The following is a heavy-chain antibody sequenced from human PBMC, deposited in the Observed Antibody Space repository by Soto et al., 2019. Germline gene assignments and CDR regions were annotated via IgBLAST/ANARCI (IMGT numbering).Heavy chain of an antibody. CDR3: AKGSRMWTPDY. Sequence: ASVKVSCKASGYTFTDSAIHWVRRAPGQSLELLGWIAPGNGNTKYSQKFQGRVTITRDTSATTAYMELSSLRSEDTAVYYCAKGSRMWTPDYWGQGTLVTVS. V-gene: IGHV1-3*01. CDR2: IAPGNGNT. CDR1: GYTFTDSA. J-gene: IGHJ4*02. D-gene: IGHD2-21*01.